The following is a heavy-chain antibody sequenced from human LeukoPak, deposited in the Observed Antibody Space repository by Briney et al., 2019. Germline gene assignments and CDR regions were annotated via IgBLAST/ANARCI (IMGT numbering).Heavy chain of an antibody. CDR3: ARVIRVYDYAWGALDP. D-gene: IGHD3-16*01. CDR2: IYYSGST. Sequence: SETLSLTCTVSGGSISSSSYYWGWIRQPPGKGLEWIGSIYYSGSTYYNPSLKSRVTISVDTSKNQFSLKLSSVTAADTAVYYCARVIRVYDYAWGALDPWGQGTLVTVSS. CDR1: GGSISSSSYY. V-gene: IGHV4-39*07. J-gene: IGHJ5*02.